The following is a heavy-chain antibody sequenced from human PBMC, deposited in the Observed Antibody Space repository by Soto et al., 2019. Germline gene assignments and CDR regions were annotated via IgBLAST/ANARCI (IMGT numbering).Heavy chain of an antibody. V-gene: IGHV3-23*01. CDR1: GFTFSSYA. D-gene: IGHD6-13*01. CDR3: AKKYSSSWYGHSDY. Sequence: GGSLRLSCAASGFTFSSYAMSWVRQAPGKGLEWVSAISGSGGSTYYADSVKGRFTISSDNSKNTLYLQMNSLRAEDTAVYYCAKKYSSSWYGHSDYWGQGTLVTVSS. CDR2: ISGSGGST. J-gene: IGHJ4*02.